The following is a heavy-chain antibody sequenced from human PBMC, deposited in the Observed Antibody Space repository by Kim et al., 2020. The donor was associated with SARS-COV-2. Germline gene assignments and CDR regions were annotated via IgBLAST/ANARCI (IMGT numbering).Heavy chain of an antibody. D-gene: IGHD4-17*01. CDR3: ARDKGKLRWFDY. J-gene: IGHJ4*02. V-gene: IGHV3-30*03. Sequence: YYADSVKGRFTISRDNSKNTLYLQMNSVRADDTAVYYCARDKGKLRWFDYWGQGTLITVSS.